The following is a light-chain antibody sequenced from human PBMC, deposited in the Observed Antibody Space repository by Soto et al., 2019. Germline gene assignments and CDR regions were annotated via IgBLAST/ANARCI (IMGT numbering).Light chain of an antibody. CDR2: GAS. J-gene: IGKJ5*01. V-gene: IGKV3-15*01. CDR3: QQYNNWPPVIT. CDR1: QSVSSN. Sequence: DIVMTQSPATLSLSPGERATLWCRASQSVSSNLAWYQQKPGQAPRLLIYGASTRATGIPARFSGSGSGTEFTLTISSLQSEDFAVYYCQQYNNWPPVITFGQGTRLEIK.